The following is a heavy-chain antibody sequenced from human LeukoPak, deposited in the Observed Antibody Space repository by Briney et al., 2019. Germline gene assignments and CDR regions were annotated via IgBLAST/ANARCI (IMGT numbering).Heavy chain of an antibody. CDR3: ANQWLVHAFDI. D-gene: IGHD6-19*01. Sequence: PGGSLRLSCAASGFTFSSYEMNWVRQAPGKGLEWVSYISSSGSTIYYADSVKGRFTISRDNAKNSLYLQMNSLRAEDTAVYYCANQWLVHAFDIWGQGTMVTVSS. V-gene: IGHV3-48*03. CDR2: ISSSGSTI. J-gene: IGHJ3*02. CDR1: GFTFSSYE.